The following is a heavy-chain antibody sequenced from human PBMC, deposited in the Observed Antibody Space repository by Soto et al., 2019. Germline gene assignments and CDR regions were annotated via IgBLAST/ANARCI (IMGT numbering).Heavy chain of an antibody. CDR2: IGGSGGTT. CDR1: GFTFSRFA. D-gene: IGHD2-21*02. J-gene: IGHJ6*02. V-gene: IGHV3-23*01. CDR3: AKHSLGDDYFYGLDV. Sequence: EVQLLESGGGLVQPGGSLRLSCAASGFTFSRFAMNWLRQAPGKGLEWVSGIGGSGGTTYYAGSVKGRFTISRDNSKNTVFLQMNSLRAEDTAVYYCAKHSLGDDYFYGLDVWGQGTTVTVSS.